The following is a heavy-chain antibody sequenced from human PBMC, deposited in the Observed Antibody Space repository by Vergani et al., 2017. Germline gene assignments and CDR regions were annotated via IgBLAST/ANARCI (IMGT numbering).Heavy chain of an antibody. D-gene: IGHD1-26*01. V-gene: IGHV3-11*05. CDR3: ARVPAGSLYKAGYYYYGMDV. Sequence: QVQLVESGGGLVKPGGSLRLSCAASGFTFSDYYMSWIRQAPGKGLEWVSYISSSSSYTNYADSVKGRFTISRDNAKNSLYLQMNSLRAEDTAVYYCARVPAGSLYKAGYYYYGMDVWGQGTTVTVSS. CDR1: GFTFSDYY. J-gene: IGHJ6*02. CDR2: ISSSSSYT.